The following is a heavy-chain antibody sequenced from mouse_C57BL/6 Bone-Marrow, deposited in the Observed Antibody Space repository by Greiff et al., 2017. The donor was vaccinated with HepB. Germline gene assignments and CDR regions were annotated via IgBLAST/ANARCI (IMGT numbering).Heavy chain of an antibody. V-gene: IGHV1-76*01. CDR1: GYTFTDYY. J-gene: IGHJ2*01. CDR2: IYPGSGNT. CDR3: ASRGGDYDYPFDY. D-gene: IGHD2-4*01. Sequence: QVQLQQSGAELVRPGASVKLSCKASGYTFTDYYINWVKQRPGQGLEWIARIYPGSGNTYYNEKFKGKATLTAEKSSSTAYMQLSSLTSEDSAVYFCASRGGDYDYPFDYWGQGTTLTVSS.